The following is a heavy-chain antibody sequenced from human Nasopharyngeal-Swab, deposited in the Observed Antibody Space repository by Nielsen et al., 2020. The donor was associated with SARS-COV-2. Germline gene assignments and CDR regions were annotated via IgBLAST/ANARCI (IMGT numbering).Heavy chain of an antibody. V-gene: IGHV1-69*06. CDR3: ARDSSDSYYGMDV. CDR1: GGTFSSYA. Sequence: SVKVSCKASGGTFSSYAISWVRQAPGRGLKWMGGIIPIFGTANYAQKFQGRVTITADKSTSTAYMELSSLRSEDTAVYYCARDSSDSYYGMDVWGQGTTVTVPS. J-gene: IGHJ6*02. CDR2: IIPIFGTA.